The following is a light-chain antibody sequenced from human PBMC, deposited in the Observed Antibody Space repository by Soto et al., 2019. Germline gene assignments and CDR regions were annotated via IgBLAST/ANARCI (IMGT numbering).Light chain of an antibody. J-gene: IGLJ1*01. Sequence: QSALTQPASVSGSPGQSITISCTGTSSDVGGYNYVSWYQQHPGKAPKLMIYDVSNRPSGVSNRFSGSKSGNTASLSISGLQAEDEADYYCSSYPSSSTRPIYVFGTGTKLTVL. CDR1: SSDVGGYNY. CDR3: SSYPSSSTRPIYV. CDR2: DVS. V-gene: IGLV2-14*01.